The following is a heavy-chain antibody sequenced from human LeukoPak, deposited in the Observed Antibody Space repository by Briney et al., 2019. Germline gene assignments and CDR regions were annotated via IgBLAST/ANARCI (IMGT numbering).Heavy chain of an antibody. J-gene: IGHJ4*02. D-gene: IGHD3-10*01. CDR1: GFTFSSYW. Sequence: GGSLRLSRAASGFTFSSYWMHWVRQTPGKGLLWVSRINTDGSSTIYADSVKGRFTISRDNAKNTLYLQMNSLRVEDTAVYYCIRDPYGPDYWGQGTLVTVSS. V-gene: IGHV3-74*01. CDR3: IRDPYGPDY. CDR2: INTDGSST.